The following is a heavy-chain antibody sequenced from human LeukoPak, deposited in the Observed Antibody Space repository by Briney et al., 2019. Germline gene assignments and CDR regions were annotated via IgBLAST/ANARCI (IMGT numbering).Heavy chain of an antibody. CDR1: GYTFTSYG. D-gene: IGHD1-1*01. Sequence: GASVKVSCKASGYTFTSYGISWVRQAPGQGLEWMGWISAYNGNTNYAQKFQGRVILTRDTSTSTMYMELRSLRSDDTAIYYCARDKLERRLSSTNWFGPWGQGTLVTVSS. V-gene: IGHV1-18*01. CDR3: ARDKLERRLSSTNWFGP. J-gene: IGHJ5*02. CDR2: ISAYNGNT.